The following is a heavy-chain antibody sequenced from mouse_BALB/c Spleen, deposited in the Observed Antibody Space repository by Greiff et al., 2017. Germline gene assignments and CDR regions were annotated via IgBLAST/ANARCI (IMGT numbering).Heavy chain of an antibody. CDR2: ISSGGST. Sequence: EVKLMESGGGLVKPGGSLKLSCAASGFTFSSYAMSWVRQTPEKRLEWVASISSGGSTYYPDSVKGRFTISRDNARNILYLQMSSLRSEDTAMYYCARGAYYRYDGYAMDYWGQGTSVTVSS. J-gene: IGHJ4*01. CDR1: GFTFSSYA. CDR3: ARGAYYRYDGYAMDY. D-gene: IGHD2-14*01. V-gene: IGHV5-6-5*01.